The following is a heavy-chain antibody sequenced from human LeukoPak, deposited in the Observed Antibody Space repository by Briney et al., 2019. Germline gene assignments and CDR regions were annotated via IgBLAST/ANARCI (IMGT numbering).Heavy chain of an antibody. CDR1: GGSISSYY. Sequence: PSETLSLTCTVSGGSISSYYWSWIRQPPGEGLEWIGYIYYSGSTNYNPSLKSRVTISVDTSKNQFSLKLSSVTAADTAVYYCARGSGIAAAGITYFDYWGQGTLVTVSS. V-gene: IGHV4-59*01. J-gene: IGHJ4*02. CDR3: ARGSGIAAAGITYFDY. CDR2: IYYSGST. D-gene: IGHD6-13*01.